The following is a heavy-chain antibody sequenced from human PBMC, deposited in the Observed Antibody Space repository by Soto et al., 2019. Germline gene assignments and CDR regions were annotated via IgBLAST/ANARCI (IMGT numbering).Heavy chain of an antibody. V-gene: IGHV3-30*03. CDR3: ARVPDLDYCSRTSCLYYFDY. Sequence: PGGSLRLSCAASGFTFSSYGMHWVRQAPGKGLEWVAVISYDGSNKYYADSVKGRFTISRDNSKNTLYLQMNGLRAEDTAVYFCARVPDLDYCSRTSCLYYFDYWGQGALVTVSS. J-gene: IGHJ4*02. CDR2: ISYDGSNK. CDR1: GFTFSSYG. D-gene: IGHD2-2*01.